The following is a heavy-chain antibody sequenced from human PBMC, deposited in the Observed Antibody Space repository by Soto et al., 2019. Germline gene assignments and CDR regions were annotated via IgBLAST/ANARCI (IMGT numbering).Heavy chain of an antibody. CDR2: IYYGGST. CDR3: ARDPGSGSYYGWFDP. D-gene: IGHD3-10*01. J-gene: IGHJ5*02. V-gene: IGHV4-59*01. CDR1: GGSISSYY. Sequence: PSETLSLTCTVSGGSISSYYWNWIRQPPGKGLEWIGYIYYGGSTNYNPSLKSRVTISVDTSKNQFSLKLSSVTAADTAVYYCARDPGSGSYYGWFDPWGRGTLVTVSS.